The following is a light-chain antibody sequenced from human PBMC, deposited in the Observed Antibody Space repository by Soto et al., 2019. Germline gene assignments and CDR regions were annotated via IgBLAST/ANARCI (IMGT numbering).Light chain of an antibody. V-gene: IGKV3-11*01. CDR3: QQRSNWAPLT. J-gene: IGKJ5*01. Sequence: EIVLTQSPATLSLSPGERATLSCRASQSVSSYLAWYQQKPGQAHRLLIYDASNRATGIPARFSGSGSGTDFTLTISSLEPAEFAVYYCQQRSNWAPLTFGQGTRLEIK. CDR1: QSVSSY. CDR2: DAS.